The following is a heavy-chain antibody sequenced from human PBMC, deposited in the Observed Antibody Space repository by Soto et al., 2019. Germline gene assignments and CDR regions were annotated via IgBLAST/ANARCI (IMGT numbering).Heavy chain of an antibody. J-gene: IGHJ4*02. D-gene: IGHD3-16*02. CDR1: GFTFSSYS. CDR3: ASHGELSARYFDY. V-gene: IGHV3-21*01. Sequence: EVQLVESGGGLVKPGGSLRLSCAASGFTFSSYSMNWVRQAPGKGLEWVSSISSSSSYIYYADSVKGRFTISRDNAKNSLYLQMNSLRAEDTAVYYCASHGELSARYFDYWGQGTLVTVSS. CDR2: ISSSSSYI.